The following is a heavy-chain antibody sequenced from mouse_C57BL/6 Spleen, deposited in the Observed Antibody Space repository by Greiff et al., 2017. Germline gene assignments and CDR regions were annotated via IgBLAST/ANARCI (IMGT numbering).Heavy chain of an antibody. V-gene: IGHV5-4*01. D-gene: IGHD1-1*01. J-gene: IGHJ1*03. CDR1: GFTFSSYA. Sequence: EVQVVESGGGLVKPGGSLKLSCAASGFTFSSYAMSWVRQTPEKRLEWVATISDGGSYTYYPDNVKGRFTISRDNAKNNLYLQMSHLKSEDTAMYYCARDGSSYWYFDVWGTGTTVIVSS. CDR2: ISDGGSYT. CDR3: ARDGSSYWYFDV.